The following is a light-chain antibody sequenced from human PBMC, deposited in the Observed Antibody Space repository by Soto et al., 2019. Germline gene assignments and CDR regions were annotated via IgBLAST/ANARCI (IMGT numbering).Light chain of an antibody. J-gene: IGKJ1*01. Sequence: EIVLTQSPCTLSLSPGERATLSCRASQIVSSSYLAWYQQKPGQAPRLLIYGASSRATGIPDRFSGSGSGTDFTLTISRLEPEDFAVYYCQLRRTFGQGTKVDI. CDR1: QIVSSSY. CDR3: QLRRT. V-gene: IGKV3-20*01. CDR2: GAS.